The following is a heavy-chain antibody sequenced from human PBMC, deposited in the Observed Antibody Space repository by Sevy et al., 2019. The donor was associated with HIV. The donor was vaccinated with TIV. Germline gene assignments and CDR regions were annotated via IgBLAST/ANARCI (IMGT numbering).Heavy chain of an antibody. CDR3: AQIPTYYDFWSGRSANYYGMDV. V-gene: IGHV1-69*13. D-gene: IGHD3-3*01. CDR1: GGTFSSYA. Sequence: ASVKVACKASGGTFSSYAISWVRQAPGQGLEWMGGIIPIFGTANYAQKFQGRVTITADESTSTAYMELSSLRSEDTAVYYCAQIPTYYDFWSGRSANYYGMDVWCQGTTVTVSS. J-gene: IGHJ6*02. CDR2: IIPIFGTA.